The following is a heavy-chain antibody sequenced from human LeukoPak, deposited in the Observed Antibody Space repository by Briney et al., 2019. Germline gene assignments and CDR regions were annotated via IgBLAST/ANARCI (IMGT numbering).Heavy chain of an antibody. Sequence: TLSLTCTVSGGSISNYYWSWIRQPPGKALEWLAIIYWNDDKRYRPSLQSRLIITKDTSKTQVVLTMTNMDPVDTATYYCAHRRSNYYDSSGYPLDAFDVWGQGTMVTVSS. CDR2: IYWNDDK. CDR3: AHRRSNYYDSSGYPLDAFDV. J-gene: IGHJ3*01. CDR1: GGSISNYYW. D-gene: IGHD3-22*01. V-gene: IGHV2-5*01.